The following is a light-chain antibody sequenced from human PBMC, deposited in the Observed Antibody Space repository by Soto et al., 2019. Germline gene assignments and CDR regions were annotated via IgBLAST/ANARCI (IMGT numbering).Light chain of an antibody. CDR2: GVS. V-gene: IGKV3-20*01. J-gene: IGKJ1*01. Sequence: EIVLTQSPGTLSLSPGETATLSCSASQSLTSSYLAWYQQKPGQAPRLLIYGVSSRATGIPDRFSASGSGTDFPLTITRLPPEDFAVYYCQHYGSSLWTFGQGTKVDI. CDR3: QHYGSSLWT. CDR1: QSLTSSY.